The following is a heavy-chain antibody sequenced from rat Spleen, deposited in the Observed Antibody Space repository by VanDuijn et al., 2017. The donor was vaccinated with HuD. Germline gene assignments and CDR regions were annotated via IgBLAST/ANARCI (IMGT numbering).Heavy chain of an antibody. CDR1: GFSLTSYH. D-gene: IGHD1-12*03. V-gene: IGHV2S12*01. Sequence: QVQLKESGPGLVQPSQTLSLTCTVSGFSLTSYHVSWVRQPPGEGLEWIAAISSGGNTYYNSALKSRLSISRDTSKSQVFLKMNSLQTEDTATYYCARGDAMMVIPFDYWGQGVMVTVSS. CDR2: ISSGGNT. CDR3: ARGDAMMVIPFDY. J-gene: IGHJ2*01.